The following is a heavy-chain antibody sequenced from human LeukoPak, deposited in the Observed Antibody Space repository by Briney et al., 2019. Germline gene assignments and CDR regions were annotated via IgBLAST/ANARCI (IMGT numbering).Heavy chain of an antibody. V-gene: IGHV5-51*01. CDR2: IYPGDSDT. Sequence: GESLKISCKGSGYSFTSYWIGWVRQMPGKGLEWMGIIYPGDSDTRYSPSFQGQATISADKSISTAYLQWSSLKASDTAMYYCARLGSSSFWIVPHTIRPNYYFDYWGQGTLVTVSS. D-gene: IGHD6-13*01. J-gene: IGHJ4*02. CDR1: GYSFTSYW. CDR3: ARLGSSSFWIVPHTIRPNYYFDY.